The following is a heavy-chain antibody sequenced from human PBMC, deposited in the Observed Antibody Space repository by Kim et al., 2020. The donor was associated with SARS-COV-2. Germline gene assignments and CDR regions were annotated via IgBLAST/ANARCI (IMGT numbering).Heavy chain of an antibody. Sequence: SQTLSLTCTVSGGSISNGFYYWGWIRQPPGKGLEWIGSIYYSGTTNYNPSLKSRVTISVDTYKNQFSLQLTSVTVADTAVYYCARLDYSGSYQFDYWGQGTLVTVSS. CDR1: GGSISNGFYY. J-gene: IGHJ4*02. D-gene: IGHD1-26*01. CDR3: ARLDYSGSYQFDY. CDR2: IYYSGTT. V-gene: IGHV4-39*01.